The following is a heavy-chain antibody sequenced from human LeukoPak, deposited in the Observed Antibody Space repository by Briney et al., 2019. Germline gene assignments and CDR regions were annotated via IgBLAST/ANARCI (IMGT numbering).Heavy chain of an antibody. V-gene: IGHV3-74*01. Sequence: GGSLRLSCAASGFTFSSYWMHWVRQAPGKGLVWVSRINSDGSSTSYADSVKGRFTISRDNAKNTLYLQMNSLRAEDTAVYYCARDHYYGSGSYYKYYYYGMDVWGQGTTVTVSS. J-gene: IGHJ6*02. D-gene: IGHD3-10*01. CDR3: ARDHYYGSGSYYKYYYYGMDV. CDR1: GFTFSSYW. CDR2: INSDGSST.